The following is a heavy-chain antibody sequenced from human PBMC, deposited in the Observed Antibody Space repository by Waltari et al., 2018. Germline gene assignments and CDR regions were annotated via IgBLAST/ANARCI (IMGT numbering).Heavy chain of an antibody. CDR3: AKEERERLVPFDY. CDR2: ISGVASTK. V-gene: IGHV3-23*01. Sequence: EVQLLESGGGLVQPGGSLRLSCAASGFIFSNYAMCWVRQGPGMGPESVYSISGVASTKQYADSMKGRVSHSRYNSKNILYREINSLRPEDTAVYYCAKEERERLVPFDYWGQGTLVTVSS. CDR1: GFIFSNYA. D-gene: IGHD6-6*01. J-gene: IGHJ4*02.